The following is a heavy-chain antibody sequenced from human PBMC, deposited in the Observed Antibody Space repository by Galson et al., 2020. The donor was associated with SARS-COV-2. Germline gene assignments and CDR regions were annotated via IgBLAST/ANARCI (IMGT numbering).Heavy chain of an antibody. V-gene: IGHV4-59*08. CDR2: IFYTGGT. CDR3: ARLGVFSDSGSSNKRTNWFDP. D-gene: IGHD3-10*01. CDR1: GGSITTYY. J-gene: IGHJ5*02. Sequence: SETLSLTCSVSGGSITTYYWGWIRQPPGKGLEWIGYIFYTGGTNYNPSPKSRVTITVDTSRHQFSLRLSSVTAADTAVYYCARLGVFSDSGSSNKRTNWFDPWGQGTLVIVSS.